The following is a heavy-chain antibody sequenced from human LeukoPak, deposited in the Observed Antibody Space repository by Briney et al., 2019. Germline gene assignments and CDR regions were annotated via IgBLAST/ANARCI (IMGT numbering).Heavy chain of an antibody. CDR2: INPSGGST. J-gene: IGHJ6*03. CDR1: GYTFTSYY. Sequence: ASVKVSCKASGYTFTSYYMHWVRQAPGQGLEWMGIINPSGGSTSYAQKFQGRVTMARDMSTSTVYMELRRLSSEATAVYYCARAGPYYDFWSCYYTASYYYYYMDVWGKGTTVTVSS. V-gene: IGHV1-46*01. CDR3: ARAGPYYDFWSCYYTASYYYYYMDV. D-gene: IGHD3-3*01.